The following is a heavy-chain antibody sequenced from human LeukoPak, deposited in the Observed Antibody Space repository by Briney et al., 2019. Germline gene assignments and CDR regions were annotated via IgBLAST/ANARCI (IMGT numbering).Heavy chain of an antibody. V-gene: IGHV3-7*01. CDR1: GFTFSSYW. CDR3: ARDYYDSSGPFFGGPWDAFDI. CDR2: IKQDGSEK. Sequence: PGGSLRLSCAASGFTFSSYWMSWVRQAPGKGLEWVANIKQDGSEKYYVDSVKGRFTISRDNAKNSLYLQMNSLRAEDTAVYYCARDYYDSSGPFFGGPWDAFDIWGQGTMVTVSS. D-gene: IGHD3-22*01. J-gene: IGHJ3*02.